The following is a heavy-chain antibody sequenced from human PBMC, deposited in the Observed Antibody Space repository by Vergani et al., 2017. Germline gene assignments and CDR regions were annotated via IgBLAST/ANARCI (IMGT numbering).Heavy chain of an antibody. D-gene: IGHD6-6*01. Sequence: QVQLQELGPGLVKPSQTLSLTCTVSGGSISSGGYYWSWIRQHPGQGLEWIGYIYYSGSTYYNPSLKSRVTISVDTSKNQFSLKLSSVTAADTAVYYCARASIAARLRIWYFDYWGQGTLVTVSS. V-gene: IGHV4-31*03. CDR1: GGSISSGGYY. CDR2: IYYSGST. J-gene: IGHJ4*02. CDR3: ARASIAARLRIWYFDY.